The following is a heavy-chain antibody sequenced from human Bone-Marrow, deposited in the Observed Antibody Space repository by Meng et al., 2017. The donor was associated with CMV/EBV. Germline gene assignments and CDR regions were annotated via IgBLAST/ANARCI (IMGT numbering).Heavy chain of an antibody. J-gene: IGHJ4*02. Sequence: GESLKISCAASGFTFSNYAMHWVRQAPGKGLEWVALISSDGSNKYYTDSVKGRFTTSRDNSKNTVNLQMNSLRVEDTAVYFCAFLTLYYFDYWGQGALVTVSS. V-gene: IGHV3-30*04. CDR2: ISSDGSNK. CDR1: GFTFSNYA. CDR3: AFLTLYYFDY. D-gene: IGHD2/OR15-2a*01.